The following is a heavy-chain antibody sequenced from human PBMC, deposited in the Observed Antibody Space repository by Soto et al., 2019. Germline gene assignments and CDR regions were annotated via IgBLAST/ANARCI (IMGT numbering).Heavy chain of an antibody. Sequence: GGSLRLSCAASGFTFRSYGMSWVRQAPGRGLEWVSAISGSGGSTYYADSVKGRFIISRDNSKNTLYLQMNSLRVEDTAIYYCAKEVSLGSTVDLGYWGQGALVTVSS. CDR3: AKEVSLGSTVDLGY. CDR1: GFTFRSYG. V-gene: IGHV3-23*01. J-gene: IGHJ4*02. CDR2: ISGSGGST. D-gene: IGHD7-27*01.